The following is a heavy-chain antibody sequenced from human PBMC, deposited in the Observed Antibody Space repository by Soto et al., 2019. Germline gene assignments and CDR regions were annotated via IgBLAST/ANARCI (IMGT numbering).Heavy chain of an antibody. CDR2: ISYDGSNK. CDR1: GFTFSSYG. V-gene: IGHV3-30*18. J-gene: IGHJ6*02. CDR3: AKDRVDGDNYYYGMDV. D-gene: IGHD4-17*01. Sequence: QVQLVESGGGVVQPGRSLRLSRAASGFTFSSYGMHWVRQAPGKGLEWVAVISYDGSNKYYADSVKGRFTISRDNYKNTLYLQMNSLRPEDMAVYYGAKDRVDGDNYYYGMDVCGQGTTVTVSS.